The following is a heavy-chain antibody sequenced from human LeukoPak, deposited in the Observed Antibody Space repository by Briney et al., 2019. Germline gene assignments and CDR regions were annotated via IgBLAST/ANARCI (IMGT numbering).Heavy chain of an antibody. Sequence: ASVKVSCKASGYTFTGSYMHWVRQAPGQGLEWMGWINPNSGGTNYAQKFQGRVTMTRDTSISTAYMELSRLRSDDTAVYYCAKDGMYYDFWSGYLPPDYWGQGTLVTVSS. CDR1: GYTFTGSY. CDR3: AKDGMYYDFWSGYLPPDY. J-gene: IGHJ4*02. D-gene: IGHD3-3*01. CDR2: INPNSGGT. V-gene: IGHV1-2*02.